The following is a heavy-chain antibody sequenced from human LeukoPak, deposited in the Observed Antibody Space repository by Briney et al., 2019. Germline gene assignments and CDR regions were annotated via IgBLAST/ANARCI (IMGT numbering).Heavy chain of an antibody. CDR2: ISYDGSNK. CDR1: GFTFSSYA. CDR3: ARDF. V-gene: IGHV3-30*04. J-gene: IGHJ4*02. Sequence: GGSLRLSCAASGFTFSSYAMHWVRQAPGKGLEWVAVISYDGSNKYYADSVKGRFTISRDNSKNTVYLQMNSLRVEDTAVYYCARDFWGQGTLVTVSS.